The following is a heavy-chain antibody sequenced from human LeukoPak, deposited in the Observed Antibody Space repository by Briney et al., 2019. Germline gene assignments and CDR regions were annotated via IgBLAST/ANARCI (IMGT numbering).Heavy chain of an antibody. J-gene: IGHJ4*02. Sequence: GGSLRLSCEASGFTFDDYTMHWVRQSQGKGLEWVSLISWDGGTTYYADSVRGRFTISRDNSKNSLYLQMNSLRTEDTALYYCAKDRGYYYDSSAYGSYFDYWGQGTLVTVSS. CDR2: ISWDGGTT. CDR3: AKDRGYYYDSSAYGSYFDY. CDR1: GFTFDDYT. D-gene: IGHD3-22*01. V-gene: IGHV3-43*01.